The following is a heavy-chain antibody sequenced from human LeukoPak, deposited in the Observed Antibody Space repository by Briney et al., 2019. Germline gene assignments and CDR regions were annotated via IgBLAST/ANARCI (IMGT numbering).Heavy chain of an antibody. CDR2: IRNKANSYTT. CDR3: ARGTRTTATTYGMDV. CDR1: GFTFSDHY. V-gene: IGHV3-72*01. J-gene: IGHJ6*02. D-gene: IGHD1-1*01. Sequence: GGSLRLSCAASGFTFSDHYMDWVRQAPGKGLEWVGRIRNKANSYTTEYAASVRGRFTISREDSKNSVYLQMNSLKTEETAVYYFARGTRTTATTYGMDVWGQGATVTVSS.